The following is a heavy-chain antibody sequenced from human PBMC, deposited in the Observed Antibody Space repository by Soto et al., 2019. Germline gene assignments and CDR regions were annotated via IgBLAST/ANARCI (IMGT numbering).Heavy chain of an antibody. J-gene: IGHJ4*02. CDR2: INHSGST. Sequence: SETLSLTCAVYGGSFSGYYWSWIRQPPGKGLEWIGEINHSGSTNYNPSLKSRVTISVDTSKNQFSLKLSSVTAADTAVYYCARVGAARPRRYFAYWGQGTLVTVSS. V-gene: IGHV4-34*01. CDR1: GGSFSGYY. D-gene: IGHD6-6*01. CDR3: ARVGAARPRRYFAY.